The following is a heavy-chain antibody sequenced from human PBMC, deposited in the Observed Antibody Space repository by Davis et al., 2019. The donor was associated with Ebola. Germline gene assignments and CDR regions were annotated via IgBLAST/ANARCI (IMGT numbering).Heavy chain of an antibody. CDR3: ARDTNGDYSDY. V-gene: IGHV3-23*01. CDR2: ISGSGGST. D-gene: IGHD1-1*01. Sequence: PGGSLRLSCTDSVITFSSYAMTWVRQAPGKGLEWVSAISGSGGSTYYADSVKGRFTISRDNAKKSLHLQMSSLRAEDTAVYYCARDTNGDYSDYWGQGTLVTVSS. CDR1: VITFSSYA. J-gene: IGHJ4*02.